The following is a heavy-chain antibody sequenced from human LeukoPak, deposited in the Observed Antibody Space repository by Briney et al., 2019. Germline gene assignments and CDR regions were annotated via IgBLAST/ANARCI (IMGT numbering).Heavy chain of an antibody. CDR3: ARSHDGFDH. V-gene: IGHV3-21*04. J-gene: IGHJ5*02. Sequence: GGSLRLSCAASGFTFTAYNMNWVRQAPGKGLEWVSSISSTGTYLYYADSVKGRFTISRDNVKKSLYLQMTSLRGDDTAIYYCARSHDGFDHWGQGTLVTVSS. CDR2: ISSTGTYL. CDR1: GFTFTAYN. D-gene: IGHD5-24*01.